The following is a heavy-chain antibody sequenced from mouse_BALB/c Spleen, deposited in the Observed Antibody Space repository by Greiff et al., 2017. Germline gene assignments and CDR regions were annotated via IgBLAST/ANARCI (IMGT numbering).Heavy chain of an antibody. Sequence: EVKLVESGGGLVQPKGSLKLSCAASGFTFNTYAMNWVRQAPGKGLEWVARIRSKSNNYATYYADSVKDRFTISRDDSQSMLYLQMNNLKTEDTAMYYCVRHGTVVDWYFDVWGAGTTVTVSS. J-gene: IGHJ1*01. CDR3: VRHGTVVDWYFDV. V-gene: IGHV10-1*02. CDR2: IRSKSNNYAT. CDR1: GFTFNTYA. D-gene: IGHD1-1*01.